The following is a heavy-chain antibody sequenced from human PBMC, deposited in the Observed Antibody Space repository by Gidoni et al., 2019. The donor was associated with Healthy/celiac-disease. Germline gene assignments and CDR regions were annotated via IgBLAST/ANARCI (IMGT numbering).Heavy chain of an antibody. J-gene: IGHJ3*02. CDR3: ARDKLDSGVDAFDI. D-gene: IGHD3-22*01. V-gene: IGHV4-39*07. CDR1: GGSISSSSYY. Sequence: QLQLQESGPGLVKPSETLSLTCTVSGGSISSSSYYWGWIRQPPGKGLEWIGSIYYSGSTYYNPSLKSRVTISVDTSKNQFSLKLSSVTAADTAVYYCARDKLDSGVDAFDIWGQGTMVTVSS. CDR2: IYYSGST.